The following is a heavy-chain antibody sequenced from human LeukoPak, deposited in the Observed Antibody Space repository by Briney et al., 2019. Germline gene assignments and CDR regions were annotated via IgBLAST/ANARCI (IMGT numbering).Heavy chain of an antibody. CDR1: GFTFSSYA. J-gene: IGHJ4*02. Sequence: GGSLRLSCAASGFTFSSYAMSWVRQAPGKGLEWVSAISGSGGSTYYADSVKGRFTISRDNSKSTLYLQMNSLRAEDTAVYYCAKVSSRKYSGYDGGDYWGQGTLVTVSS. D-gene: IGHD5-12*01. CDR2: ISGSGGST. V-gene: IGHV3-23*01. CDR3: AKVSSRKYSGYDGGDY.